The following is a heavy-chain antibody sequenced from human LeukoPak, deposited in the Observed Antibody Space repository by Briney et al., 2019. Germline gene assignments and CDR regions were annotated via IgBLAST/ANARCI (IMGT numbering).Heavy chain of an antibody. CDR2: ISTTGSTK. J-gene: IGHJ4*02. CDR3: ARVPTTVTYTDY. Sequence: PGGSLRLSCAASGFTFSDYYMSWIRQAPGKGLEWVSYISTTGSTKYYADSVKGRFTISRDNAKNSLYLQTNSLRAEDTAVYYCARVPTTVTYTDYWGQGTLVTVS. V-gene: IGHV3-11*01. D-gene: IGHD4-17*01. CDR1: GFTFSDYY.